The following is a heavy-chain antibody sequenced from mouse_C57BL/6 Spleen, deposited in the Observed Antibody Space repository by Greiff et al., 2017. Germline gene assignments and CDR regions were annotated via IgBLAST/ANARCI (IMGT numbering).Heavy chain of an antibody. CDR2: ISDGGSYT. D-gene: IGHD4-1*01. J-gene: IGHJ2*01. CDR3: ARNWDGGDY. Sequence: EVKLVESGGGLVKPGGSLKLSCAASGFTFSSYAMSWVRQTPEKRLEWVATISDGGSYTYYPDNVKGRFTISRDNAKNNLYLQMSHLKSEDTAMYYCARNWDGGDYWGQGTTLTVSS. CDR1: GFTFSSYA. V-gene: IGHV5-4*03.